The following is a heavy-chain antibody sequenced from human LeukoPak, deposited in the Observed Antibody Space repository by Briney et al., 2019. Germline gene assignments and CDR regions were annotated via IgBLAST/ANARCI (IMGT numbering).Heavy chain of an antibody. V-gene: IGHV1-18*01. CDR2: MSVHNGNT. Sequence: ASVKVSCKACGYTFTYFGLSWVRQAPGQGLEWLGSMSVHNGNTKYAPKFQGRVTITTDTSTSTAYLELRSLRSDDTAVYYCSRGLYDGDYCGQGSLVTVSS. CDR3: SRGLYDGDY. J-gene: IGHJ4*02. D-gene: IGHD3-22*01. CDR1: GYTFTYFG.